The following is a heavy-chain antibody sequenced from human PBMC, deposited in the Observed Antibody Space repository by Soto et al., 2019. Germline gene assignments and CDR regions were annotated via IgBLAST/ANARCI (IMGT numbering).Heavy chain of an antibody. Sequence: QVQLVESGGGVVQPGRSLRLSCAASGFTFSSYGMHWVRQAPGKGLEWVAVISYDGSNKYYADSVKGRFTISRDNSKNTLDLQMNSRRAEDTAVYYCAKAVGCSGGSCYAMGAYYYYGMDVWGQGTTVTVSS. CDR1: GFTFSSYG. V-gene: IGHV3-30*18. CDR3: AKAVGCSGGSCYAMGAYYYYGMDV. D-gene: IGHD2-15*01. CDR2: ISYDGSNK. J-gene: IGHJ6*02.